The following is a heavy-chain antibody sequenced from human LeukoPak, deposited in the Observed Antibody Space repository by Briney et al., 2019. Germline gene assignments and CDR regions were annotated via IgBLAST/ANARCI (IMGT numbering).Heavy chain of an antibody. CDR1: GFTLSRHG. D-gene: IGHD6-19*01. V-gene: IGHV3-30*02. CDR3: AKTGSGWYVDY. J-gene: IGHJ4*02. Sequence: GGSLRLSCAVSGFTLSRHGMHWVRQAPGKGLEWVAFIRYDGSDKYYADSVKGRFTISRDNSKHTLYLQMNSLRGEDTAVYHCAKTGSGWYVDYWGQGTLVTVSS. CDR2: IRYDGSDK.